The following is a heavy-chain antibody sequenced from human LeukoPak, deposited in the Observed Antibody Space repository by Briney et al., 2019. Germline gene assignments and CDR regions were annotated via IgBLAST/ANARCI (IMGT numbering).Heavy chain of an antibody. CDR1: GFTLSSYA. CDR3: AKYFDSWSGYNNWFDS. Sequence: PGGSLRLSCAASGFTLSSYAMSWVRQAPGKGLEWVSGITGGGGSTYYAGSVKGRFTISRDNSKNMLFLQMNSLRAEDTGTYFCAKYFDSWSGYNNWFDSWGQGALVTVSS. J-gene: IGHJ5*01. D-gene: IGHD3-3*01. CDR2: ITGGGGST. V-gene: IGHV3-23*01.